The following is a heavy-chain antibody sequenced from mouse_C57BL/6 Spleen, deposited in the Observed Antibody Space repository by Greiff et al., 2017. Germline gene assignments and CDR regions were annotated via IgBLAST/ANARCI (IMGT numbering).Heavy chain of an antibody. CDR2: IHPSDSDT. J-gene: IGHJ2*01. V-gene: IGHV1-74*01. CDR1: GYTFTSYW. CDR3: ALPPGLDY. Sequence: QVQLKQSGAELVKPGASVKVSCKASGYTFTSYWMHWVKQRPGQGLEWIGRIHPSDSDTNYNQKFKGKATLTVDKSSSTAYMQLRSLTSEDSAVYYCALPPGLDYWGQGTTLTVSS.